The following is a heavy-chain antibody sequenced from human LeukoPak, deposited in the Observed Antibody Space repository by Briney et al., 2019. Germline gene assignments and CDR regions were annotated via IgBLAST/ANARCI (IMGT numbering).Heavy chain of an antibody. Sequence: GGSLRLSCAGYGFTFGGYGMHWFRQTPGKGLEWVAVIAYDGSRAFYADSVKGRFTISRDNSKNTMSVQMDDLRAEDTAVYYCTRYNNDHFDYWGQGTLVTVSS. CDR2: IAYDGSRA. V-gene: IGHV3-33*01. J-gene: IGHJ4*02. CDR1: GFTFGGYG. D-gene: IGHD1-14*01. CDR3: TRYNNDHFDY.